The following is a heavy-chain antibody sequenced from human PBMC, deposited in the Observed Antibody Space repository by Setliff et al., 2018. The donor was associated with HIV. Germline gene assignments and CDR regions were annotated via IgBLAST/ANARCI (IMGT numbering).Heavy chain of an antibody. V-gene: IGHV1-2*02. D-gene: IGHD1-1*01. J-gene: IGHJ4*02. Sequence: ASVKVSCKASGYTFSSYDINWVRQATGQGLEWMGWINPDSGGTNLAQKFLRRVTMTGDTSTSTVYMELSSLRSEDTAVYYCARDPTGPTGEDYWGQGTLVTVSS. CDR3: ARDPTGPTGEDY. CDR1: GYTFSSYD. CDR2: INPDSGGT.